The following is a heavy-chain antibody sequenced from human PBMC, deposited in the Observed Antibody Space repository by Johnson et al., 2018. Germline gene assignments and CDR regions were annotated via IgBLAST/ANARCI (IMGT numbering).Heavy chain of an antibody. CDR3: ARGHSSSFGWRELLGDY. CDR1: GFTFSSYA. CDR2: ISRNGGST. D-gene: IGHD6-13*01. Sequence: VQLVESGGGLVQPGGSLRLSCAASGFTFSSYAMHWVRQAPGKGLEYVSAISRNGGSTYYANSVKGRFTISRDNSKNTLYLQRGSLRAEDMAVYYCARGHSSSFGWRELLGDYWGQGTLVTVSS. J-gene: IGHJ4*02. V-gene: IGHV3-64*01.